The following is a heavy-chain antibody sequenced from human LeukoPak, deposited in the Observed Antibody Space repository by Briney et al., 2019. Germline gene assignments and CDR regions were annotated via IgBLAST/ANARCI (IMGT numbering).Heavy chain of an antibody. J-gene: IGHJ3*02. CDR1: GYSFTNYW. CDR3: ARQIVGATAFDI. Sequence: AESLQISSKGSGYSFTNYWIGWVRPMPGKGLEWMGIIYPGESDARHSPSFQGQVTISADKSTSTAYLQWSSLKASDTAMYYCARQIVGATAFDIWGQGTMVTVSS. V-gene: IGHV5-51*01. CDR2: IYPGESDA. D-gene: IGHD1-26*01.